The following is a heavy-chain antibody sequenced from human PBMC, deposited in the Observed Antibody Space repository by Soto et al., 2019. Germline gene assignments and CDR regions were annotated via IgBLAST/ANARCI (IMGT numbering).Heavy chain of an antibody. Sequence: GGSLRLSCAASGFTFSSYGMHWVRQAPGKGLEWVAVISYDGSNKYYADSVKGRFTISRDNSKNTLYLQMNSLRAEDTAVYYCAKDGVDYYDSSGPWGALDYWGQGTLVTVSS. J-gene: IGHJ4*02. CDR1: GFTFSSYG. CDR2: ISYDGSNK. CDR3: AKDGVDYYDSSGPWGALDY. V-gene: IGHV3-30*18. D-gene: IGHD3-22*01.